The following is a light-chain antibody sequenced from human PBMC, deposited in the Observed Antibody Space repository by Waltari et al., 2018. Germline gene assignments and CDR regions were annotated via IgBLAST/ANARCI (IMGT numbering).Light chain of an antibody. V-gene: IGLV2-14*03. CDR3: SSYRSGCTYGV. CDR1: SRDIGGFNY. Sequence: QSALTQPASVSGSPGQSTTIPCTGTSRDIGGFNYVSWYQQHPGKAPKLMLYDVSNPPSGFSIRFCGSKSGSTASLTMSELQAEDEADYYCSSYRSGCTYGVFGGGAKLTVL. CDR2: DVS. J-gene: IGLJ2*01.